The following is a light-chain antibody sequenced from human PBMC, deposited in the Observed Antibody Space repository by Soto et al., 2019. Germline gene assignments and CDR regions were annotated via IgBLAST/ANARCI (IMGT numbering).Light chain of an antibody. CDR1: QSLSNN. CDR2: YTS. J-gene: IGKJ2*01. V-gene: IGKV3-15*01. CDR3: QQYNRMYT. Sequence: TVMTQSPATLSVSPGERATVSCRASQSLSNNLAWYQQKPGQAPRLLIYYTSTRATGIPARFSGSGSGTEFTLTISSLQSEDFAVYYCQQYNRMYTFGQGTKLEIK.